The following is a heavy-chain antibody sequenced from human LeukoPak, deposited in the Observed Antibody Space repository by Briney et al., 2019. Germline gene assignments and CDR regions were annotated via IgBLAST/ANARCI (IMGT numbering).Heavy chain of an antibody. J-gene: IGHJ4*02. CDR3: AKVRLGELSFDY. Sequence: PGRSLRLSCAASGFTFDDYAMHWVRQAPGKGLEWVSGISWNSGSIGYADSVKGRFTISRDNAKNSLYLQMNSLRAEDTALYYCAKVRLGELSFDYWGQGTLVTVSS. CDR2: ISWNSGSI. D-gene: IGHD3-16*02. CDR1: GFTFDDYA. V-gene: IGHV3-9*01.